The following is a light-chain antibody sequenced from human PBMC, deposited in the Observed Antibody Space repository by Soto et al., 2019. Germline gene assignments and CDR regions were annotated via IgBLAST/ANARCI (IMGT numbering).Light chain of an antibody. V-gene: IGKV3-15*01. Sequence: EVVMTQSPATLSVSPGERATLSCRASQSVSNNLAWYQQKPGQAPRLLIYGASTRATGIPARFSGRGSGTEFTLTIGSLQSEDFTVYYCQQYNNWWTFGQGTKVEIK. CDR2: GAS. CDR3: QQYNNWWT. J-gene: IGKJ1*01. CDR1: QSVSNN.